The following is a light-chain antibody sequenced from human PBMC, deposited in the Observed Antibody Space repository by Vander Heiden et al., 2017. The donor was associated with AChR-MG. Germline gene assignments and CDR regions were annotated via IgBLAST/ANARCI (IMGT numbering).Light chain of an antibody. CDR1: QRISSE. J-gene: IGKJ2*01. CDR3: QQDDSYPYT. CDR2: HAS. V-gene: IGKV1-5*01. Sequence: DIQMTQSPSTLSASVGDRVTITCRASQRISSELAWYQQKPGKAPKLLIYHASSLESGVPSRFSGSGSGTEFTLTISSLQPDDFATYYCQQDDSYPYTFGQGTKLEIK.